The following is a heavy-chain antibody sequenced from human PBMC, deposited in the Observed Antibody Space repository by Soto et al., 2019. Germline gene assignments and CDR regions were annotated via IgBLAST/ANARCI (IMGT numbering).Heavy chain of an antibody. V-gene: IGHV3-74*01. D-gene: IGHD2-8*02. CDR2: INSAGTTL. Sequence: EVQLVESGGGLVQPGGSLRLSCAASELTLTNYWMHWVRQAPGKGLVWVSRINSAGTTLNYADYVKGRFTVSRDNAKNTLYLQMNSLRVEDTAVYYCARGGLWAYWLDPCGQGTLVTVSS. CDR1: ELTLTNYW. CDR3: ARGGLWAYWLDP. J-gene: IGHJ5*02.